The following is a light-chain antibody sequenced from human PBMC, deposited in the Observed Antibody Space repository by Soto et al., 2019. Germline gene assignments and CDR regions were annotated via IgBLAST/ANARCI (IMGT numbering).Light chain of an antibody. CDR3: QHFNGYPRT. J-gene: IGKJ5*01. CDR1: QGISSA. CDR2: GAS. V-gene: IGKV1-13*02. Sequence: AIQFTQSPSSLSASRGDRVTITCRASQGISSALAWYQQKPGKAPSLLIYGASSLASGVESSFNESGSRTDFTLTISRLKPADYPTYYCQHFNGYPRTFGQGTRLEIQ.